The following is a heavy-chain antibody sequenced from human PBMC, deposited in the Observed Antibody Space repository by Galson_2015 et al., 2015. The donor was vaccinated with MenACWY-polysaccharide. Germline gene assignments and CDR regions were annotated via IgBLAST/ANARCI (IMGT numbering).Heavy chain of an antibody. Sequence: LRISCEAPGVTFSSSDMSWVRQAPGKGLVGVAVIVGRGANTYYTDSVKGRFIISRDNSKNTVYLQMNSLRAEDTALYYCAKDTLHAAGTANDWGQGTLVTVSS. CDR2: IVGRGANT. D-gene: IGHD6-13*01. CDR1: GVTFSSSD. CDR3: AKDTLHAAGTAND. J-gene: IGHJ4*02. V-gene: IGHV3-23*01.